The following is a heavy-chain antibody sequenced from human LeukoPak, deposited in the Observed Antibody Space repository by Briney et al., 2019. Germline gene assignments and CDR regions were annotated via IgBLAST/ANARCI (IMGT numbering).Heavy chain of an antibody. J-gene: IGHJ6*03. CDR3: ARCPHYYYMDV. CDR1: GFTFSSYW. V-gene: IGHV3-7*01. CDR2: IKQDGSGK. Sequence: PGGSLRLSCAASGFTFSSYWMSWVRQAPGKGLEWVANIKQDGSGKYYVDSVKGRFTISRDNAKNSLYLQMNSLRAEDTAVYYCARCPHYYYMDVWGKGTTVTVSS.